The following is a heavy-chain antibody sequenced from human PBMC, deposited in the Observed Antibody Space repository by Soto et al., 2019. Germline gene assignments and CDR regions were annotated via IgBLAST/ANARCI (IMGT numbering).Heavy chain of an antibody. Sequence: EVQLVESGGGLVKSGGSLRLSCAASGFTFANAWMSWVRQAPGKGLEWVGRVRSKADGGTTDYAAPVKSRFTISRDDSENTLYLQMNSLKIDDTAVYYCRRDWDYPVLWGQGTLVTVSS. D-gene: IGHD1-7*01. J-gene: IGHJ4*02. V-gene: IGHV3-15*01. CDR1: GFTFANAW. CDR2: VRSKADGGTT. CDR3: RRDWDYPVL.